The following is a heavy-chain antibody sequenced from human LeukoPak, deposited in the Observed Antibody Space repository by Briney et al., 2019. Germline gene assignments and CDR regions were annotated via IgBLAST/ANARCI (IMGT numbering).Heavy chain of an antibody. CDR2: ISSSSSYI. Sequence: AGGSLRLSCAASGFTFSSYSMNWVRQAPGKGLEWVSFISSSSSYIYYADSVKGRFTISRDNAKNSLYLQMNSLRAEDTAVYYCARDYSGGSCYLAWDYWGQGTLVTVSS. D-gene: IGHD2-15*01. J-gene: IGHJ4*02. CDR3: ARDYSGGSCYLAWDY. CDR1: GFTFSSYS. V-gene: IGHV3-21*01.